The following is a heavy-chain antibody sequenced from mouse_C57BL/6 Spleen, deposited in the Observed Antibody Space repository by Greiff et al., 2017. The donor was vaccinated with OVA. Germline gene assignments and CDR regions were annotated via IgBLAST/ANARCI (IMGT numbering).Heavy chain of an antibody. CDR2: IHPNSGST. Sequence: QVQLQQSGAELVKPGASVKISCKASGYTFTDYYINWVKQRPGQGLEWIGMIHPNSGSTNYNEKFKSKATLTVDKSSSTAYMQLSSLTSEDSAVYYCAREYDYGYAMDYWGQGTSVTVSS. CDR3: AREYDYGYAMDY. D-gene: IGHD2-4*01. CDR1: GYTFTDYY. V-gene: IGHV1-77*01. J-gene: IGHJ4*01.